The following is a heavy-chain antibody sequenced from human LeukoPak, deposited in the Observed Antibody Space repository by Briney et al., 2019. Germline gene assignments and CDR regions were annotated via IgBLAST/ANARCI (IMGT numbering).Heavy chain of an antibody. J-gene: IGHJ5*02. Sequence: SVKVSCKASGGTFSSYAISWVRQAPGQGLEWMGGIIPIFGTANYAQKFQGRVTITTDESTSTAYMELSSLRSEDTAVYYCARGYSSSWDEGDWFDPWGQGTLVTVSS. CDR3: ARGYSSSWDEGDWFDP. V-gene: IGHV1-69*05. D-gene: IGHD6-13*01. CDR2: IIPIFGTA. CDR1: GGTFSSYA.